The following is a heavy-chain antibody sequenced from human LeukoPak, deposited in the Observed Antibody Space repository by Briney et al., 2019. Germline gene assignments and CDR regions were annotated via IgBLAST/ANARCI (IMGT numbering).Heavy chain of an antibody. CDR1: GGTFSSYA. CDR2: IIPILGIA. CDR3: ARGRTVTTIENAFDI. V-gene: IGHV1-69*04. J-gene: IGHJ3*02. D-gene: IGHD4-17*01. Sequence: ASVKVSCKASGGTFSSYAISWVRQAPGQGLEWMGRIIPILGIANYAQKFQGRVTITADKSTSTAYMELSSLRSEDTAVYYCARGRTVTTIENAFDIWGQGTMVAVSS.